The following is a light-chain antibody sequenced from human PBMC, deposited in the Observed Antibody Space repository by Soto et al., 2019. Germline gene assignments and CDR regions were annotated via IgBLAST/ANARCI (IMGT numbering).Light chain of an antibody. CDR2: ANN. V-gene: IGLV1-40*01. Sequence: QSVLTQPPSVSGAPGQRVTISCTGSTSNTGAGYDVHWYRHLPGTAPKLLIYANNNRPSGVPDRFSGSKSGTSASPAITGLQAEDEADYYCQSFDSSLSGWVFGGGTKLTVL. J-gene: IGLJ3*02. CDR1: TSNTGAGYD. CDR3: QSFDSSLSGWV.